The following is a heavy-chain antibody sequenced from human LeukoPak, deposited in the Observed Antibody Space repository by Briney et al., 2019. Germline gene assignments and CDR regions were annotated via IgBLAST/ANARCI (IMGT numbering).Heavy chain of an antibody. CDR3: ARDPFSSSSFDY. Sequence: GGSLRLSCAASGFTFSGYSMNWVRQAPGKGLEWISYISSSSSTIYYADSVKGRFTISRDNAKNSLYLQMNTLRTEDTAVYYCARDPFSSSSFDYWGQGTLVTVSS. V-gene: IGHV3-48*01. CDR1: GFTFSGYS. CDR2: ISSSSSTI. J-gene: IGHJ4*02. D-gene: IGHD6-13*01.